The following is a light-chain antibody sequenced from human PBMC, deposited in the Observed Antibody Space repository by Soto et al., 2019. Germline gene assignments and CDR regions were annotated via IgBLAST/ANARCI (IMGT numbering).Light chain of an antibody. CDR3: SSYTSSSTLV. Sequence: QSVLTQPASVSGSPGQSITISCTGTSSDVGAYIFVSWYQQHPGKAPKLMIYDIINRPSGVSNRFSGSKSGNTASLTISGLQAEDEADYYCSSYTSSSTLVFGTGTKVTVL. CDR1: SSDVGAYIF. J-gene: IGLJ1*01. CDR2: DII. V-gene: IGLV2-14*03.